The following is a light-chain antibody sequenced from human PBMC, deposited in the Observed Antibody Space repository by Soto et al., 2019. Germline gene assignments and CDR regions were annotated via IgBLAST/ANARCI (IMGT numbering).Light chain of an antibody. J-gene: IGKJ5*01. CDR2: GAS. CDR1: QSVGNN. CDR3: QQYNGWPIT. V-gene: IGKV3-15*01. Sequence: EIVMTQSPGTRSVSPWERVTLSCRASQSVGNNLAWHQQKPGQAPRLLIYGASTRATGFPARFSGSGSGTEFTLTISSLQSEDFAVYYCQQYNGWPITFGQGTRLEIK.